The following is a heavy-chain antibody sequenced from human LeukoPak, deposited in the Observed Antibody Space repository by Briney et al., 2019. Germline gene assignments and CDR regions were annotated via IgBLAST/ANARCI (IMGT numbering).Heavy chain of an antibody. CDR2: IKADGSGT. D-gene: IGHD3-3*01. J-gene: IGHJ6*02. V-gene: IGHV3-43*02. CDR1: GFTIGPYA. Sequence: PGGSLRLSCAASGFTIGPYAMYWVRQGPERGLEWVSVIKADGSGTFYADSVRGRFTTSRDNSKNSLYLQMNSLTSEDTALYYCATWAFYHDLGVWGQGTTVIVSS. CDR3: ATWAFYHDLGV.